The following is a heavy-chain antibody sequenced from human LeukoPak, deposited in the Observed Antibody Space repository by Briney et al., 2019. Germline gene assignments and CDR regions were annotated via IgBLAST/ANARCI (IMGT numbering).Heavy chain of an antibody. V-gene: IGHV4-34*01. CDR3: ARAGYSYGYYYYYGMDV. D-gene: IGHD5-18*01. J-gene: IGHJ6*02. Sequence: SETLSLTCAVYGGSFSGYYWSWIRQPPGKGLEWIGEINHSGSTNYNPSLKSRVTISVDTSKNQFSLKLSSVTAADTAVYYCARAGYSYGYYYYYGMDVWGQGTTVTVSS. CDR1: GGSFSGYY. CDR2: INHSGST.